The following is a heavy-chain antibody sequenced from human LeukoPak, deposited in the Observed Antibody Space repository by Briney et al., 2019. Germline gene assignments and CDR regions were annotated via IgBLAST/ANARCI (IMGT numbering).Heavy chain of an antibody. CDR3: TRIPTHYYGSGSYYGYFDS. Sequence: SETLSLTCTVSGGSTSSGDYYWNWIRQHPGKGLEWIGYMNNRGTSNYNPSLRSRVTISVDTSNNQFSLRLSSVTAAGTAVYYCTRIPTHYYGSGSYYGYFDSWGQGTLVTVSS. J-gene: IGHJ4*02. D-gene: IGHD3-10*01. CDR1: GGSTSSGDYY. V-gene: IGHV4-31*03. CDR2: MNNRGTS.